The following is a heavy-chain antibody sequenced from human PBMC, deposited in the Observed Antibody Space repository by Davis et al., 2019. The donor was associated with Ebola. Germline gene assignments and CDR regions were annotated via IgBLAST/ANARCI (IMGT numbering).Heavy chain of an antibody. Sequence: SETLSLTCTVSGGSVSSSTYYWGWIRQPPGKGLEWIGEIFHGGNTNYNPSLKSRVTISVDTSKNQFSLKLSSVTAADTAVYYCAREYCGGDCYPSTWDYWGQGTLVTVSS. CDR2: IFHGGNT. CDR3: AREYCGGDCYPSTWDY. J-gene: IGHJ4*02. CDR1: GGSVSSSTYY. D-gene: IGHD2-21*02. V-gene: IGHV4-39*07.